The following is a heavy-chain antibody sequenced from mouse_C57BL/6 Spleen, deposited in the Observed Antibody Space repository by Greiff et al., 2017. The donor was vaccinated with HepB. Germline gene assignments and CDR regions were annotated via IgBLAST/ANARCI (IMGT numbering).Heavy chain of an antibody. V-gene: IGHV1-50*01. CDR1: GYTFTSYW. Sequence: QVQLQQSGAELVKPGASVKLSCKASGYTFTSYWMQWVKQRPGQGLEWIGEIDPSDSYTNYNQKFKGKATLTVDTPSSTAYMQLSSLTSEDSAVYYCARCESYYAMDYWGQGTSVTVSS. CDR2: IDPSDSYT. J-gene: IGHJ4*01. CDR3: ARCESYYAMDY.